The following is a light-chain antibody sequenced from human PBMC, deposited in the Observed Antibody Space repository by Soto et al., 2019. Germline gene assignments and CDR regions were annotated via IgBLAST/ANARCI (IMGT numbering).Light chain of an antibody. J-gene: IGLJ2*01. V-gene: IGLV2-14*03. CDR1: SSDVGGYDY. CDR3: SSFTSSITLV. Sequence: QSALTQPASVSGSPGQSITISCTGTSSDVGGYDYVSWYQQHPGKAPKLMIYDVSNRPSGVSNRFSGSKSGNTASLTISGLQAEDAADYYCSSFTSSITLVFGGGTKLTVL. CDR2: DVS.